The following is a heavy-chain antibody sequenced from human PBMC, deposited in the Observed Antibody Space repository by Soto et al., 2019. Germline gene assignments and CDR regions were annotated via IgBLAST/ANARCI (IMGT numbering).Heavy chain of an antibody. CDR1: GGSISSYY. CDR3: ARGWYREYYFDY. V-gene: IGHV4-59*12. D-gene: IGHD6-13*01. CDR2: IYYSGST. Sequence: SETLCLTCTVSGGSISSYYWSWIRQPPGKGLEWIGYIYYSGSTNYNPSLKSRVTISVDKSKNQFSLKLSSVTAADTAVYYCARGWYREYYFDYWGQGTLVTVSS. J-gene: IGHJ4*02.